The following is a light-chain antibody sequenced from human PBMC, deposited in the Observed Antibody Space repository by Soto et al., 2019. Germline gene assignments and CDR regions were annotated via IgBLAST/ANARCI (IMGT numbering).Light chain of an antibody. CDR1: QSVSSTY. Sequence: EIVLTQSPGTLSLSPGERATLSCRASQSVSSTYLAWYQQKPGQAPRLLIYGASSRATGMPDRFSGSGSGTDFTLTITSLEPEGFQVYYCQQYGSSPFGGGTKVEI. V-gene: IGKV3-20*01. CDR2: GAS. J-gene: IGKJ4*01. CDR3: QQYGSSP.